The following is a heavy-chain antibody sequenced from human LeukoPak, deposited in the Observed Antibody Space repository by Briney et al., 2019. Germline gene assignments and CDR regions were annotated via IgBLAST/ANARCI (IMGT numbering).Heavy chain of an antibody. Sequence: ASVKVSCKASGYTFTGYYMHWVRQAPGQGLEWMGWINPHSGGTNYAQKFQGRVTMTRDMSTSTVYMELSSLRSEDTAVYYCARISSSWLLDYWGQGTLVTVSS. CDR1: GYTFTGYY. D-gene: IGHD6-13*01. V-gene: IGHV1-2*02. J-gene: IGHJ4*02. CDR3: ARISSSWLLDY. CDR2: INPHSGGT.